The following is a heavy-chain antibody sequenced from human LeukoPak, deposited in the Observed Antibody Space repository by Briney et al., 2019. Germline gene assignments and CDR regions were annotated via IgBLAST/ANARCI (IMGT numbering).Heavy chain of an antibody. CDR2: ISSSGSFI. J-gene: IGHJ6*03. Sequence: GGSLRPSCAASGFIFTSYSMNWVRQAPGKGLEWVSSISSSGSFIYYADPVNGRFTVSRDNAKDSLYLQMNSLRAEDTAVYYCARGPLTGYYSYYMDVWGEGTTVTVSS. D-gene: IGHD7-27*01. CDR3: ARGPLTGYYSYYMDV. V-gene: IGHV3-21*01. CDR1: GFIFTSYS.